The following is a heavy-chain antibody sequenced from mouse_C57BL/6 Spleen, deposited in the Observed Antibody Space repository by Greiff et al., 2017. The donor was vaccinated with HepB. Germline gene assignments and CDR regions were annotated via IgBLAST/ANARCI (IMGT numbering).Heavy chain of an antibody. D-gene: IGHD1-1*01. Sequence: EVQLQQSGAELVRPGASVKLSCTASGFNIKDYYIHWVKQRPEQGLEWIGRIDPEDGDTEYAPKFQGKATMTADTSSNSAYLQLSSLTSEDTAVYYCNRDYGSSYPYWGQGTLVTVSA. J-gene: IGHJ3*01. CDR1: GFNIKDYY. V-gene: IGHV14-1*01. CDR2: IDPEDGDT. CDR3: NRDYGSSYPY.